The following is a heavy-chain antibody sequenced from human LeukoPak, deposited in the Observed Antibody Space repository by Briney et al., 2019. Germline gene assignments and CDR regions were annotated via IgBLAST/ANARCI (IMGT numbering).Heavy chain of an antibody. CDR2: ISSGSGYI. V-gene: IGHV3-21*01. CDR1: GFSFSTYS. J-gene: IGHJ6*02. CDR3: ARDPGLDV. Sequence: GGSLRLSCSASGFSFSTYSMNWIRQDPGKGLDWVSSISSGSGYIYYADSVKGRFTISRDNAKNSLYLQMNSLRAEDTAVYYCARDPGLDVWGQGTTVTVSS.